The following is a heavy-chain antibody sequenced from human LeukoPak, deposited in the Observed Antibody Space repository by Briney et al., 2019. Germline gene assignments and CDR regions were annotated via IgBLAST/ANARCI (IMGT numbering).Heavy chain of an antibody. CDR3: ARRYYDSSGYDFYFDY. D-gene: IGHD3-22*01. CDR2: INSDGSRT. Sequence: GGSLRLSCAASGFTFSRSWMHWVRQAPGKGLVWVSRINSDGSRTTYADSVKGRFTISRDNAKNTLYLQMNSLRAEDTAVYYCARRYYDSSGYDFYFDYWGQGTLVTVSS. J-gene: IGHJ4*02. CDR1: GFTFSRSW. V-gene: IGHV3-74*01.